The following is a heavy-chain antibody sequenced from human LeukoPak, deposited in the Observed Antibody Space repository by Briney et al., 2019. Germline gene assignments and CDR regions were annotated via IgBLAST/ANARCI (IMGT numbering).Heavy chain of an antibody. CDR1: GFSVTSNH. J-gene: IGHJ4*02. CDR3: ARDSSSYYFDY. V-gene: IGHV3-66*01. D-gene: IGHD6-6*01. Sequence: GGSLRLSCAASGFSVTSNHMNWVRQAPGKGLEWISIIYTGGTTHYADSLNDRFTISRDDSINTLYLQMNSLRAEDTAVYYCARDSSSYYFDYWGQGTLVTVSS. CDR2: IYTGGTT.